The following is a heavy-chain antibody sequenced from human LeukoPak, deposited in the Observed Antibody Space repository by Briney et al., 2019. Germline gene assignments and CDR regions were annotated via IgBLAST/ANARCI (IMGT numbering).Heavy chain of an antibody. CDR2: MYYSGST. V-gene: IGHV4-30-4*01. D-gene: IGHD3-22*01. J-gene: IGHJ5*02. CDR1: GVSISSGDYY. Sequence: PSETLSLTCTVPGVSISSGDYYGSWIRQPPGKGLEWIGYMYYSGSTYYNPSLKSRVTISADTSKNQFSLKLSSVTAADTAVYYCARPYYYDSRIDPWGQGTLVTVSS. CDR3: ARPYYYDSRIDP.